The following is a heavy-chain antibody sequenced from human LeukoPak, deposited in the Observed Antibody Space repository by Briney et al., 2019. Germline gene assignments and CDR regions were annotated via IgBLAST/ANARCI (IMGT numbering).Heavy chain of an antibody. CDR2: ISSSSSYI. CDR1: GFTFSSYS. J-gene: IGHJ3*02. D-gene: IGHD7-27*01. V-gene: IGHV3-21*01. CDR3: ARGLMGTGDQGPEAFDI. Sequence: GGSLRLSCAASGFTFSSYSMNWVRQAPGKGLEWVSSISSSSSYIYYADSVKGRFTISRDNAKNSLYLQMNSLRAEDTAVYYCARGLMGTGDQGPEAFDIWGQGTMVTVSS.